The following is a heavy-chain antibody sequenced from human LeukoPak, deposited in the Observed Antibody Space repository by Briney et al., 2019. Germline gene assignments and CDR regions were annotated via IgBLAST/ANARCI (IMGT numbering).Heavy chain of an antibody. CDR3: ARGAHPRRGFRVATYSYSSGWYLKD. D-gene: IGHD6-19*01. CDR1: GGSISSGSYY. V-gene: IGHV4-61*02. CDR2: IYTSGST. J-gene: IGHJ4*02. Sequence: SQTLSLTCTVSGGSISSGSYYWSRIRQPAGKGLEWIGRIYTSGSTNYNPSLKSRVTISVDTSKNQFSLKLSSVTAADTAVYYCARGAHPRRGFRVATYSYSSGWYLKDWGQGTLVTVSS.